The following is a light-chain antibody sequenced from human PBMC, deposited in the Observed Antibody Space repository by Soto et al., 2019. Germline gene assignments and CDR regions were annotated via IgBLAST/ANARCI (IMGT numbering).Light chain of an antibody. Sequence: ETVLTQSPATLSLSPGERATLSCRASQSVSTYLAWYQQKPGQSPRLLIYDASNRATGIPARFSGSGSGTDFTLTISSREPEDFAVYYCQQCAYWPLTFGGGTKVEIK. CDR2: DAS. CDR1: QSVSTY. V-gene: IGKV3-11*01. CDR3: QQCAYWPLT. J-gene: IGKJ4*01.